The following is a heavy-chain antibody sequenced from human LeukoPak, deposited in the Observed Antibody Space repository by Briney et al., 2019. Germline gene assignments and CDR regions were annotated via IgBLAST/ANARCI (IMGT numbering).Heavy chain of an antibody. CDR2: IRYDGSNK. CDR3: VRDGSSWGNFDY. Sequence: GGSLRLSCAASGFTFSSYWMSWVRQAPGKGLEWVAFIRYDGSNKYYADSVKGRFTISRDNSKNTLYLQMNSLRTEDTAVYYCVRDGSSWGNFDYWGQGTLVSVSS. D-gene: IGHD7-27*01. V-gene: IGHV3-30*02. CDR1: GFTFSSYW. J-gene: IGHJ4*02.